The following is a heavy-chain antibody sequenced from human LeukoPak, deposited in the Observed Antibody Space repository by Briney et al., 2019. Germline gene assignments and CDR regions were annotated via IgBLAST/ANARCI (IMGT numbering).Heavy chain of an antibody. CDR1: GFTFRSNW. Sequence: GGSLRLSCGASGFTFRSNWMSWVRQAPGEGLEWVANINQDGSEKFYVDSVKGRFSISRDNAKNSLYPQMNSLRAEDTAVYYCARENRDGQNPYNWFDPWGQGTLVTVSS. V-gene: IGHV3-7*01. CDR3: ARENRDGQNPYNWFDP. J-gene: IGHJ5*02. CDR2: INQDGSEK. D-gene: IGHD5-24*01.